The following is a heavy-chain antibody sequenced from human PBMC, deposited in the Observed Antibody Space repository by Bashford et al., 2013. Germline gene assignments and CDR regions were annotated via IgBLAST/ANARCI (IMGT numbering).Heavy chain of an antibody. Sequence: SETLSLTCAVYGGSLSGYSWTWVRQSPGKGLEWIGEIHHRGSTNYTPSLKSRVSISLDTSKNQFSLKLSSVTAADTAVYYCARASDEGGNLHFDYWGQGPWSPSPQ. CDR2: IHHRGST. CDR1: GGSLSGYS. D-gene: IGHD4-23*01. J-gene: IGHJ4*02. V-gene: IGHV4-34*01. CDR3: ARASDEGGNLHFDY.